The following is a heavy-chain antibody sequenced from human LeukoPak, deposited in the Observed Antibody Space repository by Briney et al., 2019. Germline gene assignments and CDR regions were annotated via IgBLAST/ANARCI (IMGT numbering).Heavy chain of an antibody. Sequence: GGSLRLSCAASGFTFNTYTMNWVRQAPGKGLEWVSSISSSSLYIYYADSVRGRFTISRDNAKNSLYLQINSLRAEDTAVYYCARTATAYCGGDCLGPFDPWGQGTLVTVSS. CDR3: ARTATAYCGGDCLGPFDP. CDR2: ISSSSLYI. CDR1: GFTFNTYT. D-gene: IGHD2-21*02. V-gene: IGHV3-21*01. J-gene: IGHJ5*02.